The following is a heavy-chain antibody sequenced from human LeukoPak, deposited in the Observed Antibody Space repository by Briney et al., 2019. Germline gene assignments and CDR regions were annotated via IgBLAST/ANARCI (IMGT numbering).Heavy chain of an antibody. J-gene: IGHJ6*03. D-gene: IGHD6-13*01. V-gene: IGHV5-51*01. CDR1: GYSFTSYW. CDR2: IYPGDSDT. CDR3: ARAAAGTSYYYYMDV. Sequence: GESLKISCKGSGYSFTSYWIAWVRQMPGKGLEWMGIIYPGDSDTRYSPSFQGQVTISVDKSISTAYLQWSSLKASDTAMYYCARAAAGTSYYYYMDVWGKGTTVTVSS.